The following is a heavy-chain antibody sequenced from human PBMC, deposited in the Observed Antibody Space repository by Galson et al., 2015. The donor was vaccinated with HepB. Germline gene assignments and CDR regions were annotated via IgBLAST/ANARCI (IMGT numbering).Heavy chain of an antibody. CDR1: GFTVSSNY. CDR3: ASLTIA. CDR2: IHNTGNT. V-gene: IGHV3-53*01. Sequence: SLRLSCAVSGFTVSSNYMTWVRQAPGKGLEWVSVIHNTGNTYYADSVKGRFTISRDNSKNKPYLQMNSLRAEDKAVYYCASLTIAWGQGTLVTVSS. J-gene: IGHJ4*02. D-gene: IGHD3-10*01.